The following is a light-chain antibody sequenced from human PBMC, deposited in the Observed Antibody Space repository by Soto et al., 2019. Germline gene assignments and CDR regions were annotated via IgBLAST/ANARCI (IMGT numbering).Light chain of an antibody. CDR2: EVS. J-gene: IGLJ1*01. CDR1: RTDVGGYNF. Sequence: QSALTQAAGVSGSPGQSITISCTGTRTDVGGYNFVSWYQQHPGKAPKLIIYEVSNRPSGVSNRFSGSKSDNTASLTISGLQAEDEADYYCCSYVSSKTYVFGTGTKSPS. V-gene: IGLV2-14*01. CDR3: CSYVSSKTYV.